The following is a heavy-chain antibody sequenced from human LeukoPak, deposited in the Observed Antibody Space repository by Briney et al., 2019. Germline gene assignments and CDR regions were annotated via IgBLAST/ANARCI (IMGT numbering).Heavy chain of an antibody. CDR2: IKQDGSEK. D-gene: IGHD6-19*01. Sequence: PGGSLRLSCAASGFTFSSYSMNWVRQAPGKGLEWVANIKQDGSEKYYVDSVKGRFTISRDNAKNSLYLQMSSLRVEDTALYYCARTGGQSSGWYDTDRGFDYWGQGTLVTVSS. V-gene: IGHV3-7*01. CDR1: GFTFSSYS. J-gene: IGHJ4*02. CDR3: ARTGGQSSGWYDTDRGFDY.